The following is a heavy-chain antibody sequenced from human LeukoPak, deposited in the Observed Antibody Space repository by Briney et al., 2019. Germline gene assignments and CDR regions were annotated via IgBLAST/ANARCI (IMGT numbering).Heavy chain of an antibody. CDR1: GFTFSSYE. Sequence: PGGSLRLSCAASGFTFSSYEMNWVRQAPGKGLEWVSYISSSGSTIYYADSVKGRFTISRDNAKNSLYLQMNSLRAEDTALYYCARGIRGVPPYYYYYMDVWGKGTTVTISS. CDR3: ARGIRGVPPYYYYYMDV. V-gene: IGHV3-48*03. J-gene: IGHJ6*03. D-gene: IGHD3-10*01. CDR2: ISSSGSTI.